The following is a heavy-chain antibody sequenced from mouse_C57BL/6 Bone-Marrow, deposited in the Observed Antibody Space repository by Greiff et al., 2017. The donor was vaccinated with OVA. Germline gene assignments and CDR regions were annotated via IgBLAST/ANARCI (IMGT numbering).Heavy chain of an antibody. CDR1: GYTFSSYD. CDR2: ISSGGSYT. V-gene: IGHV5-6*01. CDR3: ASRENDYLFDH. J-gene: IGHJ4*01. Sequence: EVQLEQSGAELVKPGASLKLSCTASGYTFSSYDMSWVRQTPEKRLEWVATISSGGSYTYYQDNVKGRFTISRDNAKNTLYLQMSSLKSEDTALYYWASRENDYLFDHGAQATSVPAST. D-gene: IGHD1-1*02.